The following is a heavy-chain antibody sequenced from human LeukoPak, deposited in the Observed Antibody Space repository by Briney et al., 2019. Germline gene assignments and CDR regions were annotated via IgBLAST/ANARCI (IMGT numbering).Heavy chain of an antibody. CDR3: ARDYYDITGYYRFDP. CDR1: GDSISNDKYY. CDR2: IYASGIT. V-gene: IGHV4-61*02. D-gene: IGHD3-22*01. J-gene: IGHJ5*02. Sequence: PSETLSLTCTVSGDSISNDKYYWSWIRQSAGKGLEWIGRIYASGITNYNPSLKSRVTISLDTPKNQFSLELSSVTAADTAMYYCARDYYDITGYYRFDPWGQGTLVTVSS.